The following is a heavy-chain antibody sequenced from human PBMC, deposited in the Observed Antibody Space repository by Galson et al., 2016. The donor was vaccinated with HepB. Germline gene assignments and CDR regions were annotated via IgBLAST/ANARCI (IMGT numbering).Heavy chain of an antibody. J-gene: IGHJ4*02. CDR3: ARARKKLHLMVTRPY. CDR2: ISSSSRSI. CDR1: GFTFSSYT. Sequence: SLRLSCAASGFTFSSYTMNWVRQAPGKGLEWVSSISSSSRSIYYADSVKGRFTISRDNAKNPLYLQMNSLRAEDTAVYYCARARKKLHLMVTRPYWGQGTLVTVSS. D-gene: IGHD5-18*01. V-gene: IGHV3-21*01.